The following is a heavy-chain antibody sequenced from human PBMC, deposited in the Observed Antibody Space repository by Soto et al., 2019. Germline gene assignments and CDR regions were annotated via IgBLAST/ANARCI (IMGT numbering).Heavy chain of an antibody. J-gene: IGHJ3*02. D-gene: IGHD1-26*01. CDR1: GFTFNDYR. V-gene: IGHV3-21*01. Sequence: GGSLRLSCAASGFTFNDYRMNWVRQAPGKGLEWVSSISSNSDYIYYADSVKGRLTISRDNAKNSLYLQMNSLRAEDTAVYYCARDSGRYDSNAFDIWGQGTMVTVSS. CDR2: ISSNSDYI. CDR3: ARDSGRYDSNAFDI.